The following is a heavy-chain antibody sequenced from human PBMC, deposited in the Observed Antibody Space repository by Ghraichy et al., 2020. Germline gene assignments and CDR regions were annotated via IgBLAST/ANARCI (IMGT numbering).Heavy chain of an antibody. CDR2: IYWDDDK. CDR1: GFSLSTSGVG. J-gene: IGHJ6*02. Sequence: SGPTLVKPTQTLTLTCTFSGFSLSTSGVGVGWVRQPPGKALEWLSLIYWDDDKHYSPSLKTRLTVTKDTSKNQVVLTITNMDPVDTATYYCAHNYVNYAMDVWGQGTTVTVSS. CDR3: AHNYVNYAMDV. D-gene: IGHD4-17*01. V-gene: IGHV2-5*02.